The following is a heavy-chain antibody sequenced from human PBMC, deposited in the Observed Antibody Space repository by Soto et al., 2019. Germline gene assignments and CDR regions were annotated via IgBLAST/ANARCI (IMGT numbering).Heavy chain of an antibody. D-gene: IGHD4-17*01. CDR2: IDANSGDT. CDR1: GYTFIGYY. Sequence: QVQLVQSGAEVKKPGASVKVSCKASGYTFIGYYIHWLRQAPGQGLEWMGWIDANSGDTNYAQKFQGWVTMTRDTSISTAYMELSRLRSDDTAVYYCARRYGDSHPYDSWGQGTMVTVSS. J-gene: IGHJ4*02. CDR3: ARRYGDSHPYDS. V-gene: IGHV1-2*04.